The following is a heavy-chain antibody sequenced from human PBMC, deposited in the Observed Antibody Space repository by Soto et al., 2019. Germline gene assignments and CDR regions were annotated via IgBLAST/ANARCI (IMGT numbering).Heavy chain of an antibody. J-gene: IGHJ6*02. CDR2: IYYSGST. V-gene: IGHV4-39*01. Sequence: SDTLSLTCTVSGGTLSSSSSYWDWIRQPPGKGLEWIGSIYYSGSTYYNPSLKSRVTISVDTSKNQFSLKLSSVTAADTAVYYCARQGDYYYGMDVWGQGTTVTVSS. CDR3: ARQGDYYYGMDV. CDR1: GGTLSSSSSY.